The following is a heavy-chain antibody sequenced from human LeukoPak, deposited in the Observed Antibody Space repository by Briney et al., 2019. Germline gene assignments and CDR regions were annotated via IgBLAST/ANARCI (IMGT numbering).Heavy chain of an antibody. Sequence: PSETLSLTCTVSGASISSGSYFWRGVRQPAGKALEWIGRFHTSGGTNYNPSLESRFTISVDTSKNQFSLKLTSVTAADTAVYYCASTVFGVTYNWFDPWGQGTLVTVSS. CDR1: GASISSGSYF. V-gene: IGHV4-61*02. CDR3: ASTVFGVTYNWFDP. CDR2: FHTSGGT. D-gene: IGHD3-3*01. J-gene: IGHJ5*02.